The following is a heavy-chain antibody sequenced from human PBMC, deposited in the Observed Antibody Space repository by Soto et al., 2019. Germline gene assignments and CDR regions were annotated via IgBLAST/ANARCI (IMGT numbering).Heavy chain of an antibody. CDR2: IGTAGDT. J-gene: IGHJ3*02. Sequence: GGSLRLSCAASGFTFSSYDMHWVRQATGKGLEWVSAIGTAGDTYYPGSVKGRFTISRENAKNSLYLQMNSLRAGDTAVYYCARIAGNNAFEIWGQGTMVTVSS. V-gene: IGHV3-13*01. CDR1: GFTFSSYD. D-gene: IGHD6-13*01. CDR3: ARIAGNNAFEI.